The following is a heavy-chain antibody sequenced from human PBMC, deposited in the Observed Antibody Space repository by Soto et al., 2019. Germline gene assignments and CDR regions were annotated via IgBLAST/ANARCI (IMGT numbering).Heavy chain of an antibody. D-gene: IGHD2-21*02. Sequence: DVQLLESGGGLAQRGGSLRLSCAASGFSFSTYGMTWVHQAPGKGLKWVSYGGSGASTYYADSVKGWFTSSRDISNNTLSLRMNSLRAEDTAVYICMKLRRTAYNYYHMAVWGNGTTVSVSS. CDR2: YGGSGAST. CDR1: GFSFSTYG. J-gene: IGHJ6*03. CDR3: MKLRRTAYNYYHMAV. V-gene: IGHV3-23*01.